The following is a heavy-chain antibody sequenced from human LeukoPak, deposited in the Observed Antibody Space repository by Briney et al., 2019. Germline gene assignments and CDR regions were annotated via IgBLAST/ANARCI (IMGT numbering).Heavy chain of an antibody. CDR2: INSDGSST. D-gene: IGHD2-15*01. V-gene: IGHV3-74*01. J-gene: IGHJ4*02. Sequence: GGSLRLSCAASGFTFSSYWMHWVRQAPGKGLVWISRINSDGSSTSYADSVKGRFTISRDNAKNTLYLQMNSLRAEDTAVYYCTRGTIGYCSGGSCYFPYYFDYWGQGALVTVSS. CDR3: TRGTIGYCSGGSCYFPYYFDY. CDR1: GFTFSSYW.